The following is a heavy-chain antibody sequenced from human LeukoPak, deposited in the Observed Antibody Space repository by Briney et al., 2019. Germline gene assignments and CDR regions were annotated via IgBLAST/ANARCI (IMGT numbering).Heavy chain of an antibody. J-gene: IGHJ6*02. CDR3: ARLWFGDYKRYGMDV. V-gene: IGHV1-46*01. CDR1: GYTFTSYY. Sequence: ASVKVSCKASGYTFTSYYMHWVRQAPGQGLEWMGIINPSGGSTSYAQKFQGRVTMTRDTSTSTVYMELSSLRSEDTAVYYCARLWFGDYKRYGMDVWAKGPRSPSP. D-gene: IGHD3-10*01. CDR2: INPSGGST.